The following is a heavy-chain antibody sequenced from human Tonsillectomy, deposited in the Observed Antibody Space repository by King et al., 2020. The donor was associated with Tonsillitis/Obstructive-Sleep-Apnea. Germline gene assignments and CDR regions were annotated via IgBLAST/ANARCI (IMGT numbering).Heavy chain of an antibody. Sequence: QLQESGPGLVKDSETLSLTCTVSGGAISNFHWSWIRQPPGKGLEWIGYVYDGGSTRYNPSLKSRATISVDTSKNNLSLKLNSVTAADTAVYYCARDSGVGRAYPFDYWGQGTLVTVSS. V-gene: IGHV4-59*01. CDR3: ARDSGVGRAYPFDY. CDR2: VYDGGST. J-gene: IGHJ4*02. D-gene: IGHD6-13*01. CDR1: GGAISNFH.